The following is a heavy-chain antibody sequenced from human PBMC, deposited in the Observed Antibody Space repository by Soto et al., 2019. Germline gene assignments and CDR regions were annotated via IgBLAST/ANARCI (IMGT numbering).Heavy chain of an antibody. CDR1: GGSFSGYY. CDR2: INHSGST. J-gene: IGHJ4*02. Sequence: SETLSLTCAVYGGSFSGYYWTWIRQPPGTGMEWIGEINHSGSTNYNPSLKSRVTISVDTSKNQFSLKLTSVTSAFSAVYSSAAGGRLPRYYSRQGTLVPVSS. V-gene: IGHV4-34*01. CDR3: AAGGRLPRYY. D-gene: IGHD5-12*01.